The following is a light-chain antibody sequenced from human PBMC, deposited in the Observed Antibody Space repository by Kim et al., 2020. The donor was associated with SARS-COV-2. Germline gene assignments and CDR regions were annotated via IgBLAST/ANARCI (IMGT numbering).Light chain of an antibody. Sequence: APVGDRATTTRGASESISRWLAWYHKKPGQAPKLLIYAVSNLESGVPPRCSGSGSGTEFTLTISSLQPDDFATYYCQQYNSYPSTFGHGTRLEIK. CDR1: ESISRW. V-gene: IGKV1-5*01. CDR3: QQYNSYPST. CDR2: AVS. J-gene: IGKJ5*01.